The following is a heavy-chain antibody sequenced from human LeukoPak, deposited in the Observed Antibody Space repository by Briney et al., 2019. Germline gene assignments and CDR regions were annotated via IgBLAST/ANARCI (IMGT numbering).Heavy chain of an antibody. CDR3: AKDLEGFSFDY. CDR2: IRSKANNYAT. CDR1: GFTFSGSA. D-gene: IGHD5-24*01. Sequence: GGSLRLSCAASGFTFSGSAMQWVRQASGKGLEWVGRIRSKANNYATTYAASVKGRLTISRDDSKNTAYLQMNSLRAEDTAVYYCAKDLEGFSFDYWGQGTLVTVSS. J-gene: IGHJ4*02. V-gene: IGHV3-73*01.